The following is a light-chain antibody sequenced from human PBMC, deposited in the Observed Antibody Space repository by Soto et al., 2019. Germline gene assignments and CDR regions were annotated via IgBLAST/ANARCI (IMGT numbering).Light chain of an antibody. CDR3: QKSDSTPWT. CDR2: SAS. Sequence: DIQMTQSPSTLSASVGERVTISCRASQTISNLLAWYQQKPGKAPKLLVYSASNLQSGVPSRFSGSGSGTNFTLTISDLQPEDFTTYYCQKSDSTPWTFGQGTKVDIK. CDR1: QTISNL. J-gene: IGKJ1*01. V-gene: IGKV1-39*01.